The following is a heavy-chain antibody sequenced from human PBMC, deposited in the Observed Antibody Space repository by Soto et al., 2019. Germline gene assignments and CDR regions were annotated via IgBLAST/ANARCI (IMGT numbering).Heavy chain of an antibody. V-gene: IGHV3-21*01. J-gene: IGHJ4*02. D-gene: IGHD6-19*01. CDR3: ARDRRDGYSSGWYPHY. Sequence: EVQLVESGGGLVKPGGSLRLSCAASGFTFSSYSMNWVRQAPGKGLEWVSSISSSSSYIYYADSVKGRFTISRDNAKNSLYLQMNSLRAEDTAVYYCARDRRDGYSSGWYPHYCGQGTLVTVSS. CDR2: ISSSSSYI. CDR1: GFTFSSYS.